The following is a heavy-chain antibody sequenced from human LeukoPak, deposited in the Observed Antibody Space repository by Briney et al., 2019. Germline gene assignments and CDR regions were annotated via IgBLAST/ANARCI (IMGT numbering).Heavy chain of an antibody. CDR2: ISFSDSYK. CDR3: ARDKSGSDSARGAVIDI. V-gene: IGHV3-21*05. D-gene: IGHD1-26*01. J-gene: IGHJ3*02. Sequence: GGSLRLSCAASGFTFSSYSMNWVRQAPGKGLEWVSYISFSDSYKYYADSVKGRFTISRDNAKNSLYLQMNGLRAEDTAVYYCARDKSGSDSARGAVIDICGQGAMVTVSS. CDR1: GFTFSSYS.